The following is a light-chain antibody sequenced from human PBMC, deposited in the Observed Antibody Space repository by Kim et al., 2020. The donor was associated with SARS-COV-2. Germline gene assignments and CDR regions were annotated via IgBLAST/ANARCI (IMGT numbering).Light chain of an antibody. V-gene: IGKV1D-13*01. CDR2: DVS. J-gene: IGKJ5*01. Sequence: GDRVTITCRASQDVSRAVAWYRQKPGKVPKLLIYDVSTLGSGVPSRFSGSGSGTDFTLTISSLQPEDFATYYCHQFYYFPITFGQGTRLEI. CDR3: HQFYYFPIT. CDR1: QDVSRA.